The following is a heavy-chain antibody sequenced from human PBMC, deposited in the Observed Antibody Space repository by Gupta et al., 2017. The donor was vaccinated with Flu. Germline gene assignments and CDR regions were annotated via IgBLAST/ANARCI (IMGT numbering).Heavy chain of an antibody. CDR2: RASDGSQK. J-gene: IGHJ6*03. CDR1: GFPFSAYG. V-gene: IGHV3-30*18. CDR3: AKDGPWTASCPYYCYYMDV. D-gene: IGHD2-2*01. Sequence: QMQLVESVRGVVQFGTSLSLSCAASGFPFSAYGMHWVRQAPGKGLEWVAERASDGSQKDYADSVRGRFIISRDNSKNTLSLEMDSLRLEDTAIYFCAKDGPWTASCPYYCYYMDVWGKGTTVTVSS.